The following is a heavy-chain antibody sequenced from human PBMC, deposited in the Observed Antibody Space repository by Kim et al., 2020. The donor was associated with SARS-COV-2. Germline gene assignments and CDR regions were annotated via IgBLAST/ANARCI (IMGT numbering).Heavy chain of an antibody. V-gene: IGHV3-23*01. Sequence: TYDADQLKGRFTITREQSKKTLFRKMNSLRAEETAIYYCAKATGSRSFDYWGQGTLLTVSS. CDR2: T. CDR3: AKATGSRSFDY. D-gene: IGHD2-15*01. J-gene: IGHJ4*02.